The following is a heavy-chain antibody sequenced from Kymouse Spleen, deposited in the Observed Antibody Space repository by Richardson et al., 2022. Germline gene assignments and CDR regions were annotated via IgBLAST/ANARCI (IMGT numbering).Heavy chain of an antibody. Sequence: EVQLVESGGGLVKPGGSLRLSCAASGFTFSSYSMNWVRQAPGKGLEWVSSISSSSSYIYYADSVKGRFTISRDNAKNSLYLQMNSLRAEDTAVYYCARDEGDWNYGYYYYGMDVWGQGTTVTVSS. J-gene: IGHJ6*02. CDR2: ISSSSSYI. CDR1: GFTFSSYS. CDR3: ARDEGDWNYGYYYYGMDV. D-gene: IGHD1-7*01. V-gene: IGHV3-21*03.